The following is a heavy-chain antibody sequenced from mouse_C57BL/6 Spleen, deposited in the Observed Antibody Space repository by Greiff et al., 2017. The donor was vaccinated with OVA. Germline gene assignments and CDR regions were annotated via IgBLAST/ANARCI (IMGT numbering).Heavy chain of an antibody. Sequence: TSVKISCKASGYAFSRSWMNWVKQRPGKGLEWIGRIYPGDGDTNYNGKFKGKATLTADKSSSTAYMQLSSLTSEDSAVYFCARMGLYDYDGPFAYWGQGTLVTVSA. CDR3: ARMGLYDYDGPFAY. J-gene: IGHJ3*01. V-gene: IGHV1-82*01. CDR1: GYAFSRSW. D-gene: IGHD2-4*01. CDR2: IYPGDGDT.